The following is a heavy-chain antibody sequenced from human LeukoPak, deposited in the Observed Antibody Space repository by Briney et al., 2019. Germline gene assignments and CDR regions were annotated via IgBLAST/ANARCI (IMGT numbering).Heavy chain of an antibody. D-gene: IGHD2-2*01. Sequence: SENPSLTRTVSGGSISGYYWTWIRQSPGKGLEWIGYIHYSGSTNYNPSLKSRVTISLDTSKSQFSLKLSSVTAADTAVYYCARADGTNYYYYGMDVWGQGTTVTVSS. J-gene: IGHJ6*02. V-gene: IGHV4-59*01. CDR2: IHYSGST. CDR3: ARADGTNYYYYGMDV. CDR1: GGSISGYY.